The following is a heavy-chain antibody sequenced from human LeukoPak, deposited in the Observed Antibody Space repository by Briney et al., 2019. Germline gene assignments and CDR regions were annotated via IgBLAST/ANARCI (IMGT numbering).Heavy chain of an antibody. Sequence: AGGSLRLSCAASGFTFSSYAMTWVRQAPGKGLEWVSAISGSGDSTYYADSVKGRFTISRDNSKNTLYLQMNSLRAEDTAVYYCAKDVQGYYFDSTGYYYYFDYWGQGTLVTVSS. CDR1: GFTFSSYA. J-gene: IGHJ4*02. D-gene: IGHD3-22*01. CDR3: AKDVQGYYFDSTGYYYYFDY. CDR2: ISGSGDST. V-gene: IGHV3-23*01.